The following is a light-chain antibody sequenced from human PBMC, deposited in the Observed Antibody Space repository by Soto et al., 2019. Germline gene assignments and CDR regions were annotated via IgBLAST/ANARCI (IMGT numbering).Light chain of an antibody. J-gene: IGKJ2*01. CDR2: KAS. V-gene: IGKV1-5*03. Sequence: DIQMTQSPSILSASVGDRVTITCRASQSISGWLAWYQQKPGKAPKLLIYKASSLQSGVPSRFSGSGSGTEFALTISSLQPDDFATYYCQHYNGYPYTFGQGTKVEIK. CDR3: QHYNGYPYT. CDR1: QSISGW.